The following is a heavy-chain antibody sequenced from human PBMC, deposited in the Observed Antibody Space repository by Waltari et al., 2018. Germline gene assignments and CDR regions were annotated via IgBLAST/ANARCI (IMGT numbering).Heavy chain of an antibody. Sequence: EVHLVESGGGLVQPGGSLRVSCADSGFTFSSYSLNWVRQAPGKGLEWISYISSSSNTIYYADSVKGRFTISRDNARNSLYLQMNSLRAEDASVYYCARRTSNGFDYWGQGTLVTVSS. CDR3: ARRTSNGFDY. V-gene: IGHV3-48*04. CDR2: ISSSSNTI. J-gene: IGHJ4*02. CDR1: GFTFSSYS. D-gene: IGHD5-18*01.